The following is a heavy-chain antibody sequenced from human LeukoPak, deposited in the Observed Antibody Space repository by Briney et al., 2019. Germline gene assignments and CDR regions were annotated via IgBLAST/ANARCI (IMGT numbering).Heavy chain of an antibody. CDR1: GGTFSDYA. CDR2: FIPILGTA. D-gene: IGHD3-3*01. J-gene: IGHJ6*04. V-gene: IGHV1-69*06. CDR3: VGIPVFGVVLHQEPV. Sequence: GASVKVSCKASGGTFSDYALNWVRQAPGHGLEWMGVFIPILGTANSTQNFQGRVTITADISTNTAYMELSSLRSGDTAVYFCVGIPVFGVVLHQEPVWGKGTTVTVSS.